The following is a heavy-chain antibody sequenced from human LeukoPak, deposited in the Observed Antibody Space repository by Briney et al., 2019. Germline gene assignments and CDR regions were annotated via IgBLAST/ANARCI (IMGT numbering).Heavy chain of an antibody. Sequence: ASVKVSCKASGYTFTGYYMHWVRQAPGQGLEWMGWINPNSGGTNYAQKFQGRVTMTRDTSISTAYMELSRLRSDDTAVYYCARGPTVTTYYYYMDVWGKGTTVTVSS. D-gene: IGHD4-17*01. CDR3: ARGPTVTTYYYYMDV. CDR1: GYTFTGYY. CDR2: INPNSGGT. J-gene: IGHJ6*03. V-gene: IGHV1-2*02.